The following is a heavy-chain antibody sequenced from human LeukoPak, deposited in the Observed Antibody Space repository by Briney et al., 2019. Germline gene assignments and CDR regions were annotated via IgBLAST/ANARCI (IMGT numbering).Heavy chain of an antibody. CDR2: IYYSGST. D-gene: IGHD6-13*01. CDR1: GGSISSYY. Sequence: PSETLSLTCTVSGGSISSYYWSWIRQPPGKGLEWIGYIYYSGSTNYNPSPKSRVTISVDTSKNQSSLKLSSVTAADTAVYYCAREAAGKDAFDIWGQGTMVTVSS. J-gene: IGHJ3*02. CDR3: AREAAGKDAFDI. V-gene: IGHV4-59*01.